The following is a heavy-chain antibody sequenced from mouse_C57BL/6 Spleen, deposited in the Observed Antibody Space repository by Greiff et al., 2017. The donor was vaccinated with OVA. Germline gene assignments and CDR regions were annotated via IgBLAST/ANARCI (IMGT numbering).Heavy chain of an antibody. D-gene: IGHD2-5*01. CDR1: GYAFSSSW. J-gene: IGHJ4*01. V-gene: IGHV1-82*01. CDR3: AREFYSNYAMDY. Sequence: QVQLKESGPELVKPGASVKISCKASGYAFSSSWMNWVKQRPGKGLEWIGRIYPGDGDTNYTGTFKGKATLTADKSASTAYMQLSSLTSEDPAVYFCAREFYSNYAMDYWGQGTSVTVSS. CDR2: IYPGDGDT.